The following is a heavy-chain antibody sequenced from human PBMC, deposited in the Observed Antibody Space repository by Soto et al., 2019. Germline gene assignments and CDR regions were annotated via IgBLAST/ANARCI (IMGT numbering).Heavy chain of an antibody. D-gene: IGHD3-22*01. CDR1: GGSITSVSYY. Sequence: SETLSLTCTVSGGSITSVSYYWSWIRQHPGKGLEWIAYIDTSGNTNYNPSLKSRVTISVDASKNQFSLKLSSVTAADTAVYYCASHMTREIGSGLFPPGFDYWGQGTLVTVSS. CDR3: ASHMTREIGSGLFPPGFDY. J-gene: IGHJ4*02. CDR2: IDTSGNT. V-gene: IGHV4-31*03.